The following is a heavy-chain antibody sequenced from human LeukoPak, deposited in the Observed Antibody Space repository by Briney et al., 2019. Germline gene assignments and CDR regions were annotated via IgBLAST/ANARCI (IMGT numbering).Heavy chain of an antibody. J-gene: IGHJ6*04. CDR2: ISSSGSTI. CDR1: GFTFSSYE. Sequence: GGSLRLSCAASGFTFSSYEMNWVRQAPGKGLEGVSYISSSGSTIYYADSVKGRFTISRDNAKNSLYLQMNSLRAEDTAVYYCARSLTGYGYYYGMDVWGKGTTVTVSS. CDR3: ARSLTGYGYYYGMDV. D-gene: IGHD3-9*01. V-gene: IGHV3-48*03.